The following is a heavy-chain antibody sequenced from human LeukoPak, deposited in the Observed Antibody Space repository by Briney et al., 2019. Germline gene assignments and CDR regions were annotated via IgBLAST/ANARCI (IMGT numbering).Heavy chain of an antibody. J-gene: IGHJ6*02. CDR1: GFTFSSYA. Sequence: PGGSLRLSCAASGFTFSSYAMHWVRQAPGKGLEWVAAISYDGSNKYYADSVKGRFTISRDNSKNTLYLQMNSLRAEDTAVYYCARDKSVYDFGYYYGMDVWGQGTTVTVSS. V-gene: IGHV3-30-3*01. CDR3: ARDKSVYDFGYYYGMDV. D-gene: IGHD3-3*01. CDR2: ISYDGSNK.